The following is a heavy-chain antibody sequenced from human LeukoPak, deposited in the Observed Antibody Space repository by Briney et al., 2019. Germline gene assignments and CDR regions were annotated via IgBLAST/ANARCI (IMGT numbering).Heavy chain of an antibody. J-gene: IGHJ4*02. CDR2: ISAYNGNT. CDR1: GYTFTSYG. CDR3: ARVYSKLWFGELVYFDY. D-gene: IGHD3-10*01. V-gene: IGHV1-18*01. Sequence: ASVKVSCKASGYTFTSYGISWVRQAPGQGLEWMGWISAYNGNTNYAQKLQGRVTMTTDTSTSTAYMELRSLRSDDTAVYYCARVYSKLWFGELVYFDYWGQGTLVTVSS.